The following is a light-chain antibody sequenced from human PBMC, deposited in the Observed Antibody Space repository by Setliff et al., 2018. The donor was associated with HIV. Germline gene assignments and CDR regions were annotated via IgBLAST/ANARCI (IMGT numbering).Light chain of an antibody. CDR3: SSYAITNTLP. CDR2: EVR. V-gene: IGLV2-14*01. J-gene: IGLJ1*01. Sequence: QSALTQPASMSGSPGQSITISCTGTNSDIGGYNYVSWYQQHPGRAPKLIIYEVRNRPSGVSHRFSGSKSGNTASLTISGLQAEDEADYYCSSYAITNTLPFGTGTKVTVL. CDR1: NSDIGGYNY.